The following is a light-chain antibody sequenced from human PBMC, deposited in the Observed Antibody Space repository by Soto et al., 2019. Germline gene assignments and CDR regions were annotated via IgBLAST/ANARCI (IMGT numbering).Light chain of an antibody. CDR3: SAYAGTRVL. V-gene: IGLV2-23*01. J-gene: IGLJ2*01. Sequence: QSALTQPASVSGSPGQSITISCSGTSSDVGNYPLVSWYQQHPGKAPKLVIYEGSKRPSGVSNRFSGSKSGYTASLPISGLQADDEADYYCSAYAGTRVLFGGGTKLTVL. CDR1: SSDVGNYPL. CDR2: EGS.